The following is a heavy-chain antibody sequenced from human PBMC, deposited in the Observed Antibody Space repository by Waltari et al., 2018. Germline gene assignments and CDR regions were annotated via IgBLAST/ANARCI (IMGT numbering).Heavy chain of an antibody. V-gene: IGHV3-23*01. CDR2: ISGSGVST. D-gene: IGHD3-3*01. J-gene: IGHJ4*02. CDR3: AKVFFVNPGY. Sequence: EVQLLESGGGLVQPGGSLRLSCAASGFTFSSYAMSWVRQAPGKGLEWVSAISGSGVSTYDADSVNGRFTNARDKSKNTLYLQMNGLRAEDTAVYYCAKVFFVNPGYWGQGTLVTVSS. CDR1: GFTFSSYA.